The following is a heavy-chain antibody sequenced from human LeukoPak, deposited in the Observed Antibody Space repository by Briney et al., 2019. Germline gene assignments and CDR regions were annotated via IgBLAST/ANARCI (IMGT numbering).Heavy chain of an antibody. CDR2: IWYDGSNK. J-gene: IGHJ4*02. Sequence: PGRSLRLSCAASGFTFSNYGFHWVRQAPGKGLEWVALIWYDGSNKYYADSVKGRFTISRDNSKKTLYLHLNSLRAEDTGVYYCARGLYEVDYWGRGTLVTVSS. D-gene: IGHD2/OR15-2a*01. V-gene: IGHV3-33*01. CDR3: ARGLYEVDY. CDR1: GFTFSNYG.